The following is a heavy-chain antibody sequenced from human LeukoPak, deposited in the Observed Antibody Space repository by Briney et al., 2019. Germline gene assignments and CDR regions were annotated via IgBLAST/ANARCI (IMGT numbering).Heavy chain of an antibody. CDR1: GLTLSGYW. CDR3: STVEHF. V-gene: IGHV3-74*01. Sequence: GGSQRLFCSASGLTLSGYWMHWVRQIPGKGLVWVSRIDSDGSGTSYADSVKGRFTISRDDVKNMLYLQMNSLRVEDTGLYYCSTVEHFWGQGTLVTVSS. CDR2: IDSDGSGT. D-gene: IGHD1/OR15-1a*01. J-gene: IGHJ4*02.